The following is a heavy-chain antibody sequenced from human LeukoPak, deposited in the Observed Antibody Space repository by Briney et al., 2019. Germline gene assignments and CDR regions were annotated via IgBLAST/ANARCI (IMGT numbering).Heavy chain of an antibody. CDR2: IKQDGSEK. Sequence: GGSLRLSCAASGFTVSSNYMSWVRQAPGKGLEWVANIKQDGSEKYYVDSVKGRFTISRDNAKNSLYLQMNSLRAEDTAVYYCARVSPLYYDFWSGYYPYYGMDVWGQGTTVTVSS. J-gene: IGHJ6*02. D-gene: IGHD3-3*01. CDR3: ARVSPLYYDFWSGYYPYYGMDV. V-gene: IGHV3-7*01. CDR1: GFTVSSNY.